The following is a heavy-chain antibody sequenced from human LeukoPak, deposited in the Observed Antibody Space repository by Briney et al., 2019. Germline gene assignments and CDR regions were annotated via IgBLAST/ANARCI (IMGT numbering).Heavy chain of an antibody. Sequence: PSQTLSLTCTVSGVSISSGDYYWRWIRQPPGKGLEWIGYIYYSGSTYYNPSLKSRVTISVDTSKNQFSLKLSSVTAADTAVYYCARVARDIVVVPAAIDNAFDIWGQGTMVTVSS. CDR2: IYYSGST. J-gene: IGHJ3*02. CDR3: ARVARDIVVVPAAIDNAFDI. V-gene: IGHV4-30-4*01. D-gene: IGHD2-2*01. CDR1: GVSISSGDYY.